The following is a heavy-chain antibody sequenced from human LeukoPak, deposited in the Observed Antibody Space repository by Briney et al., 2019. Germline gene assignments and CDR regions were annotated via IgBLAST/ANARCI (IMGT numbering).Heavy chain of an antibody. J-gene: IGHJ4*02. CDR3: ARGGKRGSYGSDY. V-gene: IGHV1-69*05. CDR2: IIPIFGTA. D-gene: IGHD5-18*01. Sequence: ASVKVSCKASGGTFSSYAISWVRQAPGQGLEWMGGIIPIFGTANYAQKFQGRVTITTDESTSTAYMELSSLRSEDTAVYYCARGGKRGSYGSDYWGQGTLVTVSS. CDR1: GGTFSSYA.